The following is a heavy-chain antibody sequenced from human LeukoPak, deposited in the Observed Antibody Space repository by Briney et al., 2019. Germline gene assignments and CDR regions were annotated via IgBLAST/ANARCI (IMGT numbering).Heavy chain of an antibody. CDR2: ISGYGAGT. D-gene: IGHD5-18*01. V-gene: IGHV3-23*01. Sequence: GGSLRLSCAGSGFNFGAFSLTWIRQAPGRGLEWVSVISGYGAGTYYADSVKGRFTISRDNSKNTLYLQMNSLRAEDTAVYYCAKGTKGGYSYGYRWGQGTLVTVSS. CDR3: AKGTKGGYSYGYR. J-gene: IGHJ4*02. CDR1: GFNFGAFS.